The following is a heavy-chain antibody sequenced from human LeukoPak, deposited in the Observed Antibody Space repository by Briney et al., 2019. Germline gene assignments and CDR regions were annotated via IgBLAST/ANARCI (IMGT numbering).Heavy chain of an antibody. CDR2: ISSSGSTI. J-gene: IGHJ4*02. Sequence: PGGSLRLSCAASGSTFSDYYMSWIRQAPGKGLEWVSYISSSGSTIYYADSVKGRFTISRDNAKNSLYLQMNSLRAEDTAVYYCARDFVLEWFFDYWGQGTLVTVSS. D-gene: IGHD3-3*01. V-gene: IGHV3-11*04. CDR3: ARDFVLEWFFDY. CDR1: GSTFSDYY.